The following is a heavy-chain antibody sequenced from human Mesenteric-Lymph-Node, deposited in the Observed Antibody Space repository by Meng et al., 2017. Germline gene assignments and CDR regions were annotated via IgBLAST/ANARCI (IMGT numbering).Heavy chain of an antibody. J-gene: IGHJ6*02. V-gene: IGHV3-9*01. CDR1: GFTFDDYA. Sequence: SLKISCAVSGFTFDDYAMHWVRQAPGKGLEWVSGISWNSGSMVYVDSVKGRFTISRDNARDSLYLQMNSLRVEDTAVYYCAKEAIAVAQIYYYYGMDVWGQGTTVTVSS. D-gene: IGHD6-19*01. CDR2: ISWNSGSM. CDR3: AKEAIAVAQIYYYYGMDV.